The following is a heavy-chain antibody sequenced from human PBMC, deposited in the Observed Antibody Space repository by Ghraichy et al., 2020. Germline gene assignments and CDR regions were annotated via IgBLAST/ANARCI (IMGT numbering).Heavy chain of an antibody. CDR1: GSSLSTSGVR. Sequence: SGPTLVKPTQTLTLTCTLSGSSLSTSGVRVNWIRQPPGKALEWLARIDWDDDKFYSTSLKTRLTISKDTSKNQVVLTLTNMDPVDTATYYCARMCLDSSGLFDYWGQGTLVTVSS. V-gene: IGHV2-70*04. D-gene: IGHD6-19*01. CDR2: IDWDDDK. J-gene: IGHJ4*02. CDR3: ARMCLDSSGLFDY.